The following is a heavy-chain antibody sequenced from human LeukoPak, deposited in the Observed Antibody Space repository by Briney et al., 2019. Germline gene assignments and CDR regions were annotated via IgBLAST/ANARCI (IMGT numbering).Heavy chain of an antibody. CDR3: AREAVEPENFN. CDR2: INPNNGVT. CDR1: GYTFTGYY. V-gene: IGHV1-2*02. Sequence: ASVKVSFKASGYTFTGYYMHWVRQAPGQGLEWMGWINPNNGVTNYAQKFQGKVTMTRDMSISTACMELSRLRSEDMAVYYCAREAVEPENFNWGQGTLVTVSS. D-gene: IGHD1-14*01. J-gene: IGHJ4*02.